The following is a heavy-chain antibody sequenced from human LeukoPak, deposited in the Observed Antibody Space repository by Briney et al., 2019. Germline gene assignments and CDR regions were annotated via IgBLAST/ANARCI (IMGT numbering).Heavy chain of an antibody. Sequence: ASVKVSCKASGYTFTSYGISWVRQAPGQGLEWMGIINPSGGSTSYAQKFQGRVTMTRDTSTSTVYMELSSLRSEDTAVYYCATGCSGGSCYSLFDYWGQGTLVTVSS. CDR2: INPSGGST. V-gene: IGHV1-46*01. CDR1: GYTFTSYG. CDR3: ATGCSGGSCYSLFDY. D-gene: IGHD2-15*01. J-gene: IGHJ4*02.